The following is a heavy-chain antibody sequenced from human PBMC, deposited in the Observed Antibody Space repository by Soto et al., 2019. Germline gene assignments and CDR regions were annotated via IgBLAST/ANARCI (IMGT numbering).Heavy chain of an antibody. CDR2: IKPKSEGETA. Sequence: EMQLVQSGGGLDKPGGCLRLSCVASRFNFSAAWLNWIRQATGKGLEWGGRIKPKSEGETAHYTAPIRGILTISRDDSQNTLHLQIDSLKTEDTAVYYCATVSHSSGPTWGLGVLVTVSS. V-gene: IGHV3-15*07. CDR1: RFNFSAAW. CDR3: ATVSHSSGPT. J-gene: IGHJ4*02. D-gene: IGHD6-19*01.